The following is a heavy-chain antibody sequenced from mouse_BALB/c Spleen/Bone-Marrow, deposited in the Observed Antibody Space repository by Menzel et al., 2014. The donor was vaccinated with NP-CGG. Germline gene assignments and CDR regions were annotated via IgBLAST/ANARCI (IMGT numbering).Heavy chain of an antibody. CDR3: ASPRLRYYAMDY. J-gene: IGHJ4*01. Sequence: QVQLQQSGAELVKPGASVKLSCKASGYTFTNYWMHWVKQRPGQGLEWIGEVNPSNGRTNYNEKFKSKATLTVDKSSSTAYMQLSSLTSEDSAVYYYASPRLRYYAMDYWGQGTSVTVSS. V-gene: IGHV1S81*02. CDR1: GYTFTNYW. D-gene: IGHD1-1*01. CDR2: VNPSNGRT.